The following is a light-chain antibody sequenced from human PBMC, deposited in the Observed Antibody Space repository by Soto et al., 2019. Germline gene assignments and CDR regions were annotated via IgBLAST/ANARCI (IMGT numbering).Light chain of an antibody. V-gene: IGKV3-20*01. CDR1: QSVSSSY. J-gene: IGKJ5*01. CDR2: GAS. CDR3: QQYGSSPGT. Sequence: ENVFTQSPGTLSLSPGERVPPSRQASQSVSSSYLAWYQQKPGQAPRLLIYGASSRATGIPDRFSGSGSGTDFTLTISRLEPEDFAVYYCQQYGSSPGTFGQGTRLEIK.